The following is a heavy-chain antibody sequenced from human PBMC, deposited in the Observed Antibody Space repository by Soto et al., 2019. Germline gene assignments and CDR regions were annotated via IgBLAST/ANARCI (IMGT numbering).Heavy chain of an antibody. CDR3: AREGDTAMVTAPFDS. J-gene: IGHJ4*02. D-gene: IGHD5-18*01. V-gene: IGHV3-48*02. CDR1: GFTFSSYS. CDR2: ISYSRTTI. Sequence: GGSLRLSCAASGFTFSSYSMNWVRQAPGKGLEWVSYISYSRTTIYYADSVKGRFTISRDNAKNSLYLQMNSLRDEDTAVYYCAREGDTAMVTAPFDSWGQGTLVTVSS.